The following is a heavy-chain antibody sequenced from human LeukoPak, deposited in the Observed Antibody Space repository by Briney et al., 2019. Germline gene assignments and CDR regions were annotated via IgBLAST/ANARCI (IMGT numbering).Heavy chain of an antibody. J-gene: IGHJ4*02. D-gene: IGHD3-9*01. V-gene: IGHV1-18*04. CDR1: GYTFTGYY. CDR3: ARDRLYDILTGYYHEGIDY. Sequence: GASVKVSCKASGYTFTGYYMHWVRQAPGQGLEWMGWISAYNGNTNYAQKLQGRVTMTTDTSTSTAYMELRSLRSDDTAVYYCARDRLYDILTGYYHEGIDYWGQGTLVTVSS. CDR2: ISAYNGNT.